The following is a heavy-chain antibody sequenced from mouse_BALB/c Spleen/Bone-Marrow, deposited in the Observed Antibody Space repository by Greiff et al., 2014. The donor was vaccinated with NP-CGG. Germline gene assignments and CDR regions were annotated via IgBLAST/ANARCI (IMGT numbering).Heavy chain of an antibody. Sequence: EVQGEESGPELVKPGVSVKVSCKASGYSFTDYNMYWVKQSHGKSLEWIGYIDPFNGGTAYNQRFKDKATLTIDRSSSTAFMHPNSLTSDSSAAYYCAGRGDDYDGSYAMDYWGQGTSVTVSS. CDR1: GYSFTDYN. CDR3: AGRGDDYDGSYAMDY. V-gene: IGHV1S135*01. CDR2: IDPFNGGT. J-gene: IGHJ4*01. D-gene: IGHD2-4*01.